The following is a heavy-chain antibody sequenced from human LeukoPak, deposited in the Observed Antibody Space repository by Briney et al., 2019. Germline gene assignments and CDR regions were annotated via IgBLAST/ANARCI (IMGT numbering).Heavy chain of an antibody. CDR3: ASQPLLAPFDY. Sequence: GGSLRLSCKGSGYSFTSYWISWVRQMPGKGLGWMGRIDPSDSYTNYSPSFQGHVTISVDRSISTAYLQWSSLKASDTAMYYCASQPLLAPFDYWGQGTLVTVSS. CDR1: GYSFTSYW. V-gene: IGHV5-10-1*01. J-gene: IGHJ4*02. CDR2: IDPSDSYT. D-gene: IGHD2-2*01.